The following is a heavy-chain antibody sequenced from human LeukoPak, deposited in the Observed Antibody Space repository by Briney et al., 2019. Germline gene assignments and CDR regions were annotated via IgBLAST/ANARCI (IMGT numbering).Heavy chain of an antibody. CDR1: GFTFSSYA. CDR3: ARGEGYYSWRGYYDYGMDV. V-gene: IGHV3-30-3*01. CDR2: ISYDGNKK. J-gene: IGHJ6*02. D-gene: IGHD3-3*01. Sequence: GRSLRLSCAASGFTFSSYAMHWVRQAPGKGLEWVAVISYDGNKKYYADSVKGRFTISRDKSKNTFYLEMNNPGTEDTAVYYCARGEGYYSWRGYYDYGMDVWGQGTTVTVSS.